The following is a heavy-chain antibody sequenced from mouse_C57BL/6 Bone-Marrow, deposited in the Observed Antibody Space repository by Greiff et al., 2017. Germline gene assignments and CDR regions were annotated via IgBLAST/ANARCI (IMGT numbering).Heavy chain of an antibody. CDR2: IYPGSGST. CDR3: AEGMDY. Sequence: QVQLQQPGPELVKPGASVKMSCKASGYTFTSYWINWVKQRPGQGLEWIGDIYPGSGSTNYNEKFKSKATLTVDTSSSPAYMQLSSLASEDSAVYYFAEGMDYWGQGTSVTVSS. J-gene: IGHJ4*01. CDR1: GYTFTSYW. V-gene: IGHV1-55*01.